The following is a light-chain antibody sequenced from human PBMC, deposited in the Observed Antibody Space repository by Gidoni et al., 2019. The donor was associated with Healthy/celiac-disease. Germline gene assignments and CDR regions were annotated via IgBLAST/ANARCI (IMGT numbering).Light chain of an antibody. CDR2: AAP. V-gene: IGKV1-9*01. J-gene: IGKJ3*01. CDR3: QQLNSYRFT. Sequence: DIPSTQSPSFLSASVGDRVTITNRASQVISSYLAWYQLKPGKAPKLLIYAAPTLQSGVPSRFSSSGSGTEFTLTISSQQPEDFATYYCQQLNSYRFTFGPGTKVDIK. CDR1: QVISSY.